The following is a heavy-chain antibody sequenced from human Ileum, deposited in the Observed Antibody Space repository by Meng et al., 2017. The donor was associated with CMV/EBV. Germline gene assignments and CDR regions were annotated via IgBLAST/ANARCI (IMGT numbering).Heavy chain of an antibody. J-gene: IGHJ4*02. CDR1: GFTFSSYE. CDR3: ARDLQEESRVSFDY. CDR2: ITSSGTGI. D-gene: IGHD5-24*01. V-gene: IGHV3-48*03. Sequence: GGSLRLSCAASGFTFSSYEMNWVRQAPGKGLEWVSYITSSGTGIYYADSVKGRFSISRDNAKNSLYLHMNSLRAKDTAIYYCARDLQEESRVSFDYWGQGELVTVSS.